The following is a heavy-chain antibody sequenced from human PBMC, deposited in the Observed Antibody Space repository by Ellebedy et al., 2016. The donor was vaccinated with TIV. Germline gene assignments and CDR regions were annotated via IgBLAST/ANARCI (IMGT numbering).Heavy chain of an antibody. CDR1: GYTFTGYY. J-gene: IGHJ5*02. D-gene: IGHD3-10*01. Sequence: ASVKVSXXASGYTFTGYYMHWVRQAPGQGLEWMGWINPNSGGTNYAQKFQGWVTMTRDTSISTAYMELSRLRSDDTAVYYCARGGLSGSGSYGANWFDPWGQGTLVTVSS. V-gene: IGHV1-2*04. CDR3: ARGGLSGSGSYGANWFDP. CDR2: INPNSGGT.